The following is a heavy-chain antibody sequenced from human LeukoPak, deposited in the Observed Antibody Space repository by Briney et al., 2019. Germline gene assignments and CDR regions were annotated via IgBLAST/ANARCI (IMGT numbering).Heavy chain of an antibody. CDR2: INHSGST. J-gene: IGHJ4*02. V-gene: IGHV4-34*01. D-gene: IGHD5-18*01. Sequence: PSETLSLTCAVYGGSFSGYYWSWIRQPPGKGLEWIGEINHSGSTNYNPSLKSRVTISVDTSKNQFSLKLSSVTAADTAVYYCARQVGYSYGYTFDYWGQGTLVTVSS. CDR3: ARQVGYSYGYTFDY. CDR1: GGSFSGYY.